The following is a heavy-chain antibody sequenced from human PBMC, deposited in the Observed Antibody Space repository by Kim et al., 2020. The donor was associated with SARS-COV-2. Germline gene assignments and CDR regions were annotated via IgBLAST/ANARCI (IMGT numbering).Heavy chain of an antibody. CDR2: INAGTGNT. V-gene: IGHV1-3*01. J-gene: IGHJ4*02. CDR1: GYIFTNFA. Sequence: ASAKVSCKASGYIFTNFAIKWVRQAPGLRLEWMGWINAGTGNTKFSQQFQGRVTFTRDTSANTDPMELSSLGSADTAVYYCARGLFHTGLDYWGQGTLVAVSS. CDR3: ARGLFHTGLDY. D-gene: IGHD1-1*01.